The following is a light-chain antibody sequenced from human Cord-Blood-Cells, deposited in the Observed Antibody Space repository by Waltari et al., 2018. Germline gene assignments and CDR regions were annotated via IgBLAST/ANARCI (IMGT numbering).Light chain of an antibody. V-gene: IGKV1-5*01. CDR3: QQYNSYLFT. J-gene: IGKJ3*01. Sequence: DIQMTQSPPTLSASVGDRVTITCRASQSISSWLAWYQQKPGKAPKLLTYDASSLESGVPSRFSGSGSGTEFTLTISSLQPDDFATYYCQQYNSYLFTFGPGTKVDIK. CDR2: DAS. CDR1: QSISSW.